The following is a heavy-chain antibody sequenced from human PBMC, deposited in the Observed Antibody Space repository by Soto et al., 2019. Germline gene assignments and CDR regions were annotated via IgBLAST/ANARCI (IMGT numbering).Heavy chain of an antibody. CDR2: IYYSGST. D-gene: IGHD3-22*01. Sequence: PSETLSLTCTVSGGSISSYYWSWIRQPPGKGLEWIGYIYYSGSTNYNPSLKSRVTISVDTSKNQFSLKLSSVTAADTAVYYCARAHREGDYYDSSAPLRVSFMWGGTVERGNYFDYRGQGTLVTVSS. CDR3: ARAHREGDYYDSSAPLRVSFMWGGTVERGNYFDY. V-gene: IGHV4-59*01. CDR1: GGSISSYY. J-gene: IGHJ4*02.